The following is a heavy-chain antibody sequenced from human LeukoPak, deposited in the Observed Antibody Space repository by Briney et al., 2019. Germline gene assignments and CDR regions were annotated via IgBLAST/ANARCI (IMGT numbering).Heavy chain of an antibody. D-gene: IGHD2/OR15-2a*01. J-gene: IGHJ4*02. V-gene: IGHV3-48*02. CDR1: GFTFSSYS. Sequence: GGSLRLSCAVSGFTFSSYSMNWVRQAPGKGLEWVSYISSSSSTIKYADSVKGRFTISRDNAKNSLHLQMNSLRDEDTAVYYCARHLSTFLDYWGQGTLVTVSS. CDR2: ISSSSSTI. CDR3: ARHLSTFLDY.